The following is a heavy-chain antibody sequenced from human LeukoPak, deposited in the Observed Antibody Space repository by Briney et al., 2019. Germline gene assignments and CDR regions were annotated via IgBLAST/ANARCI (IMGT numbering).Heavy chain of an antibody. CDR2: ISSSSSTI. V-gene: IGHV3-48*01. Sequence: PGGSLRLSCAASGFTFSSYSMNWVRQAPGKGLEWVSYISSSSSTIYYADSVKGRFTISRDNAKNSLYLQMNSLRAEDTAVYYCSRSDCSGCSCYSSGAFDILGQGKMVTGSS. CDR3: SRSDCSGCSCYSSGAFDI. D-gene: IGHD2-15*01. J-gene: IGHJ3*02. CDR1: GFTFSSYS.